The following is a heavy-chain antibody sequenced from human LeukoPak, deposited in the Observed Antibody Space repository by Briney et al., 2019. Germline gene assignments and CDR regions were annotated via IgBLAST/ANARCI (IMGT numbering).Heavy chain of an antibody. CDR2: VYYSGST. D-gene: IGHD6-6*01. J-gene: IGHJ5*02. Sequence: SETLSLTCTVSGGSISNSSYYWGWIRQPPGKGLEWIGSVYYSGSTYYNPSLKSPVTISVDTSKNQFSLKLSSVTAADTAVYYCARASGTAARSNWFDPWGQGTLVTASS. V-gene: IGHV4-39*07. CDR1: GGSISNSSYY. CDR3: ARASGTAARSNWFDP.